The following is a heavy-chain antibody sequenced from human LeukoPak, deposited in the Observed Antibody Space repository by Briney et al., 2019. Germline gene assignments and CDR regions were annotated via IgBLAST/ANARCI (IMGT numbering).Heavy chain of an antibody. CDR1: GASISSSS. V-gene: IGHV4-59*01. CDR2: IYCSGST. CDR3: ARDTLESYGSGSYRWFGP. D-gene: IGHD3-10*01. Sequence: SETLSLTCTISGASISSSSWSWIRQPPGKGLEWIGYIYCSGSTNYNPSLKSRVTISVDTSKNQFSLKLSSVTAADTAVYYCARDTLESYGSGSYRWFGPWGQGTLVTVSS. J-gene: IGHJ5*02.